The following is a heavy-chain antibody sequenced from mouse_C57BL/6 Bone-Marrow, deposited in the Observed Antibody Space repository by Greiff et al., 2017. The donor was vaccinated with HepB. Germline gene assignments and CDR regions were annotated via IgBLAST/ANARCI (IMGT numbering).Heavy chain of an antibody. Sequence: VQLKESGAELVKPGASVKLSCTASGFNIKDYYMHWVKQRTEQGLEWIGRIDPEDGETKYAPKFQGKATITADTSSNTAYLQLSSLTSEDTAVYYCTTLITTVVYWYFDVWGTGTTVTVSS. J-gene: IGHJ1*03. CDR2: IDPEDGET. V-gene: IGHV14-2*01. CDR3: TTLITTVVYWYFDV. CDR1: GFNIKDYY. D-gene: IGHD1-1*01.